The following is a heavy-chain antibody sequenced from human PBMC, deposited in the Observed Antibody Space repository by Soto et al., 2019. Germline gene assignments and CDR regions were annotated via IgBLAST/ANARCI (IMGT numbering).Heavy chain of an antibody. CDR1: GYTFKVDY. CDR3: ARRGSHYVY. V-gene: IGHV1-2*02. CDR2: IIPNSGGT. J-gene: IGHJ4*02. D-gene: IGHD3-10*01. Sequence: QVQLVQSGAEVRKPGASVKVSCKASGYTFKVDYMHWVRQAPGAGLEWIGWIIPNSGGTNYAQKFQGRVTMTRDTSLSTVYMELSSQNSDHSAVYHCARRGSHYVYWGQRTPVTV.